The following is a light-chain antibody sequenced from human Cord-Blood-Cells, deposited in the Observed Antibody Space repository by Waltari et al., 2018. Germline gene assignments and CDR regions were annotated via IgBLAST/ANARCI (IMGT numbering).Light chain of an antibody. CDR2: GAS. V-gene: IGKV3-15*01. CDR3: QQYNNWPPLT. Sequence: EIVKTQSPATLSVSPGERATLSCRASQSVSSNLAWYQQKPGQAHRLLIYGASTRATGIPARFSGSGSGTEFTLTISSLQSEDFVVYYCQQYNNWPPLTFGGGTKVEIK. J-gene: IGKJ4*01. CDR1: QSVSSN.